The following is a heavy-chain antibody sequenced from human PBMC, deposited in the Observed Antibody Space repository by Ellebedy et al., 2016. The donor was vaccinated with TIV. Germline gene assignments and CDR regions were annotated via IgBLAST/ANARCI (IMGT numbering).Heavy chain of an antibody. V-gene: IGHV3-30-3*01. CDR1: GFTFNSYA. Sequence: PGGSLRLSCAASGFTFNSYAMHWVRQAPGKGLEWVAVISYDGNSKYYADSVKGRFTISRDNSMTKLYLEMNSLRAEDTAVYYCARDLDKSSGWYGGAAYWGQGTLVTVSS. CDR3: ARDLDKSSGWYGGAAY. D-gene: IGHD6-19*01. J-gene: IGHJ4*02. CDR2: ISYDGNSK.